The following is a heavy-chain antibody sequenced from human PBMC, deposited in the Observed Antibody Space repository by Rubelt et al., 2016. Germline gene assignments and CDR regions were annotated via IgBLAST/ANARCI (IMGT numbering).Heavy chain of an antibody. CDR2: IYHSGST. CDR3: ARGGTGWIDP. CDR1: GGSISNANW. J-gene: IGHJ5*02. Sequence: QVQLQESGPGLVKPSGTLSLTCAVSGGSISNANWWSWIRQPPGKGLEWIGEIYHSGSTSYNPSLESRVTILVDKSKNQFSLNLNSGTAAETAVYYCARGGTGWIDPWGQGTLVTVSA. V-gene: IGHV4-4*02. D-gene: IGHD1/OR15-1a*01.